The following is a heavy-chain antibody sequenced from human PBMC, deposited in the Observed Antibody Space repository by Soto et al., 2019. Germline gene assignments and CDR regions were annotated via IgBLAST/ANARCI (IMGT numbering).Heavy chain of an antibody. Sequence: SGPTLVNPTQTLTLTCTFSGFSLSTSGMCVSWIRQPPGKALEWLALIDWDDDKYYSTSLKTRLTISKDTSKNQVVLTMTNMDPVDTATYYCARILSYYDILTGPGGMDVWGQGTTVTV. V-gene: IGHV2-70*01. CDR2: IDWDDDK. CDR1: GFSLSTSGMC. CDR3: ARILSYYDILTGPGGMDV. D-gene: IGHD3-9*01. J-gene: IGHJ6*02.